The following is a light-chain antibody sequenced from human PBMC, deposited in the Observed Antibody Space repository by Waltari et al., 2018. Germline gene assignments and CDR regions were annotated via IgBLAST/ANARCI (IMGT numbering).Light chain of an antibody. CDR3: QQSYSTWT. CDR1: QSIRNF. Sequence: DIQMTQSPSSLSASVGDRVTITCRASQSIRNFLNWYRQKPGNAPELLIYSASILQCGVPSRVSGSGSGTDYTRTISRLQAEDFATYYWQQSYSTWTFGQGTKVEIK. V-gene: IGKV1-39*01. J-gene: IGKJ1*01. CDR2: SAS.